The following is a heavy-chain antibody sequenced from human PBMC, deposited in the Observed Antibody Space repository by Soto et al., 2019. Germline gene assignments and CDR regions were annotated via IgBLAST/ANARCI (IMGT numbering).Heavy chain of an antibody. D-gene: IGHD2-21*02. CDR1: GGSFSGYY. V-gene: IGHV4-34*01. CDR2: INHSGST. J-gene: IGHJ4*01. CDR3: ARAVVFATALSYFYS. Sequence: TLSLTCAVYGGSFSGYYWSWIRQPPGKGLEWIGEINHSGSTNYNPSLKSRVTISVDTSKNQFSLKLSSVTAADTAVYYCARAVVFATALSYFYSCSQGNLVTISS.